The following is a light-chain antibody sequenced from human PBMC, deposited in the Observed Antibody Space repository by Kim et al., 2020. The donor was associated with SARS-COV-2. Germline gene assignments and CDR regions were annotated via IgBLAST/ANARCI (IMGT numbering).Light chain of an antibody. Sequence: QSALTQPASVSGSPGQSITISCTGTSSDVGSYNFVSWYQNHPGKAPKLLIYADNKRPSGISNRFSGSKSGNTASLTVSGLRAEDEADYYCSSYANTFTLVFGGGTQLTVL. V-gene: IGLV2-23*01. CDR2: ADN. CDR3: SSYANTFTLV. CDR1: SSDVGSYNF. J-gene: IGLJ2*01.